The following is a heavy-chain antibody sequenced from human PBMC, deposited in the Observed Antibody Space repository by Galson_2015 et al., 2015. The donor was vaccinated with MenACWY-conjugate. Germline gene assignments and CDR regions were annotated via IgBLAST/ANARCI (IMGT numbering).Heavy chain of an antibody. V-gene: IGHV3-21*01. D-gene: IGHD1-20*01. CDR2: ISSSSSYI. J-gene: IGHJ4*02. Sequence: SLRLSCAASGFTFSSYSMNWVRQAPGKGLEWVSSISSSSSYIYYADSVKGRFTISRDNAKNSLYLQMNSLRAEDTAVYYCARAAKTRITGTSTRTGYYFDYWGQGTLVTVPS. CDR3: ARAAKTRITGTSTRTGYYFDY. CDR1: GFTFSSYS.